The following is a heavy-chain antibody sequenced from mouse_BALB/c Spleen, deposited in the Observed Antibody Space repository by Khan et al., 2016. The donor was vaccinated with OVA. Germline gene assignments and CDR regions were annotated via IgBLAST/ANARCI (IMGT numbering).Heavy chain of an antibody. Sequence: VQLKQSGPELVKPGASMKISCKASGYSFTDYTMNWVKQSHGKSLEWIGLINPYNGGTSDNQKFKGKATLTVDKSSSTVYMELLSLTSVDSAGYYCARSGYGGFSYWGQGTLVTVSA. CDR3: ARSGYGGFSY. D-gene: IGHD1-2*01. J-gene: IGHJ3*01. CDR2: INPYNGGT. CDR1: GYSFTDYT. V-gene: IGHV1S135*01.